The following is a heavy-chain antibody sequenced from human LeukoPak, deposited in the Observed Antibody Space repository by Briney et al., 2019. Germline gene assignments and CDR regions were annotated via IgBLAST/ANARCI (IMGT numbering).Heavy chain of an antibody. V-gene: IGHV3-23*01. Sequence: PGGSLRLSCAASGVTFSSYAMSWVRQAPGKGLEWVSAISGSGGSTYYADYVKGRFTISRDNSKNTLYLQMNSLRAEDTAVYYCANSQMYYYDSSGYLDYWGQGTLVTVSS. J-gene: IGHJ4*02. CDR1: GVTFSSYA. D-gene: IGHD3-22*01. CDR2: ISGSGGST. CDR3: ANSQMYYYDSSGYLDY.